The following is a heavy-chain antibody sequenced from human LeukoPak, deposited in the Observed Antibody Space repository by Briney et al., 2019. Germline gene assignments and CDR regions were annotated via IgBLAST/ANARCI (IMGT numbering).Heavy chain of an antibody. CDR1: GFTFSNYA. Sequence: GGSLRLSCAASGFTFSNYAMSWVRRAPGKGLEWVSTISGSGGNTHYADSVKGRFTISRDNAKNTLYLQMNSLRAEDTAVYYCARGGAAMAYYWGQGTLVTVSS. J-gene: IGHJ4*02. CDR3: ARGGAAMAYY. CDR2: ISGSGGNT. V-gene: IGHV3-23*01. D-gene: IGHD5-18*01.